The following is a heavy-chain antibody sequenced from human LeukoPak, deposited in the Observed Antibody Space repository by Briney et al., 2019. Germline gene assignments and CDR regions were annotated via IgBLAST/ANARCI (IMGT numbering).Heavy chain of an antibody. J-gene: IGHJ6*02. CDR3: ASGYCSSTSCKYYYYGMDV. CDR1: GYTFTSYG. Sequence: ASVKVSCKASGYTFTSYGISWVRQAPGQGLEWMGWISAYNGNTNYAQKLQGRVTMTTDTSTSTAYMELRSLRSDDTAVYYCASGYCSSTSCKYYYYGMDVWGQGTTVTVSS. D-gene: IGHD2-2*01. V-gene: IGHV1-18*01. CDR2: ISAYNGNT.